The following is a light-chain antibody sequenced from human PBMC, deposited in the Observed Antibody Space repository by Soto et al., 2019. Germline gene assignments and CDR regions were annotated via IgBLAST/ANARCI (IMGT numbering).Light chain of an antibody. CDR2: DVN. CDR1: SSDVGGYNF. CDR3: YSYVGSYSFV. Sequence: QSALTQPRSVSGSPGQSVTISCTGTSSDVGGYNFVSWYQQHPDKAPKVMIFDVNKRPSGVPDRFSGSKSGNTASLTISGLQAEDEADYYCYSYVGSYSFVFGSGTKLTVL. V-gene: IGLV2-11*01. J-gene: IGLJ1*01.